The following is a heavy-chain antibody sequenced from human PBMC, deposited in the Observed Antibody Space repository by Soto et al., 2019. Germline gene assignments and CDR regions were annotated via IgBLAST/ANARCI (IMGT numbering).Heavy chain of an antibody. D-gene: IGHD6-13*01. V-gene: IGHV4-4*02. CDR2: IYHSGST. CDR3: ARARSSSPHYFDS. CDR1: GGSISSSNW. J-gene: IGHJ4*02. Sequence: QVQLQESGPGLVKPSGTLSLTCAVSGGSISSSNWWSWVRQPPGKGLEWIGEIYHSGSTNYNTSLQSRVTISVDMSKNQFSLKLSSVTAADTAVYYCARARSSSPHYFDSWGQGTLVTVSS.